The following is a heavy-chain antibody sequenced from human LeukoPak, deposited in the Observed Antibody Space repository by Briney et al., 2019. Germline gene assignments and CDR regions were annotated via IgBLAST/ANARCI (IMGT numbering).Heavy chain of an antibody. D-gene: IGHD2-2*03. CDR3: ARVVYSHGYCDRVTCPNWFDP. CDR1: GGTFSSYA. J-gene: IGHJ5*02. Sequence: SVKVSCKASGGTFSSYAISWVRQAPGQGLEWMGRIIPILGIANYAQKFQGRVTITADKSTSTAYMELSSLRSEDTAVYCCARVVYSHGYCDRVTCPNWFDPWGQGTLVTVSS. CDR2: IIPILGIA. V-gene: IGHV1-69*04.